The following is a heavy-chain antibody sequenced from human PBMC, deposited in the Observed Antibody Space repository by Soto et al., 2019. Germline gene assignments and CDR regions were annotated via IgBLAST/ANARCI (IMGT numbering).Heavy chain of an antibody. CDR2: ISYDGSNK. D-gene: IGHD3-10*01. CDR1: GFTFSSYA. CDR3: ARDPVYGSGSYYFDY. Sequence: QVQLVESGGGVVQPGRSLRLSCAASGFTFSSYAMHWVRQAPGKGLEGVAVISYDGSNKYYADSVKGRFTISRDNSKNTLYLQMNSLRAEDTAVYYCARDPVYGSGSYYFDYWGQGTLVTVSS. V-gene: IGHV3-30-3*01. J-gene: IGHJ4*02.